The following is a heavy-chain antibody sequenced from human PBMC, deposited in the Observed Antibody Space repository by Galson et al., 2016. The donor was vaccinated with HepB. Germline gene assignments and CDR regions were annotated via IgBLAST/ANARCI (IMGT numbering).Heavy chain of an antibody. V-gene: IGHV3-30*04. CDR3: ARNYYYGSWRNPFCDF. J-gene: IGHJ4*02. D-gene: IGHD3-10*01. Sequence: SLRLSCAASGFTFSSYPMHWVRQTPGRGLEWVAVISFDGTKKYYADSLRGRFTVSRDNSKNSLFLQMNSLRPEDTAVYYCARNYYYGSWRNPFCDFWGQGTLVTVSS. CDR1: GFTFSSYP. CDR2: ISFDGTKK.